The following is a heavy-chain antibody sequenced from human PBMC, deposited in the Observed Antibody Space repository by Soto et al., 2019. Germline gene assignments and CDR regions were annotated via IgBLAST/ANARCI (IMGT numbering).Heavy chain of an antibody. Sequence: SETLSLTCAVSGDSITSDKGWSWIRQPPGKGLQWIGEIYHSGSTKYNPSLKSRVIISVDKSKNQFSLKLSSVTAADTAVYYCARGETQQQRDYWGQGTLVTVS. CDR1: GDSITSDKG. J-gene: IGHJ4*02. CDR3: ARGETQQQRDY. CDR2: IYHSGST. D-gene: IGHD6-13*01. V-gene: IGHV4-4*02.